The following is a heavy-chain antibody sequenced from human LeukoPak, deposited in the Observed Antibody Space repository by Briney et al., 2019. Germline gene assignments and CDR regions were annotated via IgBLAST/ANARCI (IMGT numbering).Heavy chain of an antibody. J-gene: IGHJ4*02. V-gene: IGHV1-69*04. CDR3: ARDRYSTGDFGY. Sequence: SVMVSCKASGGTFSSYAISWVRQAPGQGLEWMGRIIPILGIANYAQKFQGRVTITADKSTSTAYMERSSLRSEDTAVYYCARDRYSTGDFGYWGQGTLVTVSS. CDR1: GGTFSSYA. D-gene: IGHD2-8*02. CDR2: IIPILGIA.